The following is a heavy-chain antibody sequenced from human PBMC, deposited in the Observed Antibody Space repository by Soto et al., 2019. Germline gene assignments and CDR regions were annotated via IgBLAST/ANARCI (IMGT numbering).Heavy chain of an antibody. J-gene: IGHJ4*02. V-gene: IGHV3-23*01. Sequence: GGSLRLSCAASGFKFSNYAMSWVRQAPGKGLEWVSLISATGGGTYYADSVKGRFTISRDNSHNTLYLQVHSLTAEDTAVYYCAKDRRAGGNSTFYFDFWGQGAQVTVSS. CDR2: ISATGGGT. CDR1: GFKFSNYA. D-gene: IGHD3-16*01. CDR3: AKDRRAGGNSTFYFDF.